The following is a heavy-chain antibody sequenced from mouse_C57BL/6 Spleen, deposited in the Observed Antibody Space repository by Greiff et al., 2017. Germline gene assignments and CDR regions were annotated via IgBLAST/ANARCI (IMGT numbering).Heavy chain of an antibody. Sequence: VQLQQPGAELVKPGASVKLSCKASGYTFTSYWMHWVKQRPGQGLEWIGMIHPNSGSTNYNEKFKSKATLTVDKSSSTAYMQLSSLTSEDSAVYYCARNYDYGEWYFDVWGTGTTVTVSS. CDR2: IHPNSGST. CDR3: ARNYDYGEWYFDV. D-gene: IGHD2-4*01. V-gene: IGHV1-64*01. J-gene: IGHJ1*03. CDR1: GYTFTSYW.